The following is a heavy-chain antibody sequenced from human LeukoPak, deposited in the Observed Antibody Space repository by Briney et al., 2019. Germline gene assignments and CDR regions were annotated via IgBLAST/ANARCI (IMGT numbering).Heavy chain of an antibody. Sequence: PGGSLRLSCAASGFIFSTYSMNWARQAPGKGLEWVSYISGSSSTIYYADSVKGRFTISRDNAKNSLYLQMNSLRAEDTAVYYCARESSGWSHRTYWGQGTLVTVSS. CDR1: GFIFSTYS. J-gene: IGHJ4*02. CDR2: ISGSSSTI. V-gene: IGHV3-48*04. D-gene: IGHD6-19*01. CDR3: ARESSGWSHRTY.